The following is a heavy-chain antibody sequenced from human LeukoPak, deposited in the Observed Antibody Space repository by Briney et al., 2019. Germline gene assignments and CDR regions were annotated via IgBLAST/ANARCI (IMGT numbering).Heavy chain of an antibody. V-gene: IGHV1-2*02. D-gene: IGHD3-22*01. CDR1: GYTFTGYY. Sequence: WASVKVSCKASGYTFTGYYMHWVRQAPGQGGEGMGWINPNRGGTNYAQTFCGRVTMPRDTSISTAYMELSRLRSDDKAVYYCAREASGYYYDSSGYYRGWFDPWGQGTLVTVSS. CDR3: AREASGYYYDSSGYYRGWFDP. CDR2: INPNRGGT. J-gene: IGHJ5*02.